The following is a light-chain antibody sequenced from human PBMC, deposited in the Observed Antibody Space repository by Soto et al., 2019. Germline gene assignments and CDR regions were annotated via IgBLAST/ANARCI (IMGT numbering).Light chain of an antibody. CDR3: SSYTAFSTWV. CDR1: SNDVGGYNY. Sequence: QSVLTQPASVSGSPGQSITISCTGTSNDVGGYNYVSWYQQHPGKAPQLKIYEVSNRPSGVSHRFSGSKSGDTASLTISGLQAEDGADYYCSSYTAFSTWVFGGGTKLTVL. CDR2: EVS. V-gene: IGLV2-14*01. J-gene: IGLJ3*02.